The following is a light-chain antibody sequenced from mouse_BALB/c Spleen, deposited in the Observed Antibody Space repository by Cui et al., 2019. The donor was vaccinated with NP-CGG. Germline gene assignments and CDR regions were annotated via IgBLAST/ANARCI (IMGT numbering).Light chain of an antibody. CDR2: GTN. CDR1: TGAVTTSNY. V-gene: IGLV1*01. J-gene: IGLJ1*01. Sequence: QAVVTQESALTTSPGETVTLTCRSSTGAVTTSNYANWVQEKPDHLFTGLIVGTNNRSPGVPARFSGSLIGDKATLTITGAQTEDEAIYFCALWYSNHWVFGRGTKVTVL. CDR3: ALWYSNHWV.